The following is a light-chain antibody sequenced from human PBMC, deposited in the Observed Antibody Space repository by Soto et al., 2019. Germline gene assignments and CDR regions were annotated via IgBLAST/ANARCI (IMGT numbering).Light chain of an antibody. CDR2: GVS. CDR3: QQANSFPLT. J-gene: IGKJ5*01. CDR1: QGTRRW. Sequence: DIQLTPSPSFVSASAGDRVTIICRTRQGTRRWLAWYQQRPGKAPELLIYGVSSLKSGVPSRFSGSGSGTDFTLTISSLQPEDFATYYCQQANSFPLTFGQGTRLEIK. V-gene: IGKV1-12*01.